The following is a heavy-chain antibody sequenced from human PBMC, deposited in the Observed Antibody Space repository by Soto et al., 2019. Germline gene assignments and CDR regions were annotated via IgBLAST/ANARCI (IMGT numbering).Heavy chain of an antibody. V-gene: IGHV3-23*01. J-gene: IGHJ3*02. CDR1: GFTFSSYA. CDR2: IGGSGGST. CDR3: AKAWEDIVVVVAATDDAFDI. Sequence: EVQLLESGGGLVQPGGSLRLSCAASGFTFSSYAMSWVRQAPGKGLEGVSAIGGSGGSTYYADSVKGRFTISRDNSKNTLYLQMNSLRAEDTAVYYCAKAWEDIVVVVAATDDAFDIWGQGTMVTVSS. D-gene: IGHD2-15*01.